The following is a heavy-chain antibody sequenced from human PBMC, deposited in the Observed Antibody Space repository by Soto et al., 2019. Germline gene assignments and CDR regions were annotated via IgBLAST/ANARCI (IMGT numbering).Heavy chain of an antibody. CDR3: AKDLSLYSSSWCFDY. V-gene: IGHV3-23*01. CDR2: ISGSGGST. D-gene: IGHD6-13*01. Sequence: PGGSLRLSCAASGFTFSSYAMSWVRQAPGKGLEWVSAISGSGGSTYYADSVKGRFTISRDNSKNTLYLQMNSLRAEDTAVYYCAKDLSLYSSSWCFDYWGQGTLVTVSS. J-gene: IGHJ4*02. CDR1: GFTFSSYA.